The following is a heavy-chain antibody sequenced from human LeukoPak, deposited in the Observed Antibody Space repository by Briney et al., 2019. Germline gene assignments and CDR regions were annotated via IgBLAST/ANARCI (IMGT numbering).Heavy chain of an antibody. Sequence: GGSLRLSCATSGYTFSSHGLDWVRPAPGKGLECVASIRHDGGDKYYPESVKGRFTISKDNTKNRLLLYMNSLRPEDTAVYYCVRWSGTYPLYYLDYWGQGTLVTVSS. D-gene: IGHD1-26*01. CDR3: VRWSGTYPLYYLDY. J-gene: IGHJ4*02. V-gene: IGHV3-30*02. CDR1: GYTFSSHG. CDR2: IRHDGGDK.